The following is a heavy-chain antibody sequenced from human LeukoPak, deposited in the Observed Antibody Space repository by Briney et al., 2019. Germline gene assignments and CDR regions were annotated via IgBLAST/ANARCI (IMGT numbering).Heavy chain of an antibody. V-gene: IGHV4-59*01. J-gene: IGHJ5*02. Sequence: PSETLSLTCTVSGGSISSYYWSWIRQPPGKGLEWIGYIYYSGSTNYNPSLKSRVTISVDTSKNQFSLKLSSVTAADTAVYYCARIVPAAIPDNRFDPWGQGTLVTVSS. CDR3: ARIVPAAIPDNRFDP. D-gene: IGHD2-2*02. CDR2: IYYSGST. CDR1: GGSISSYY.